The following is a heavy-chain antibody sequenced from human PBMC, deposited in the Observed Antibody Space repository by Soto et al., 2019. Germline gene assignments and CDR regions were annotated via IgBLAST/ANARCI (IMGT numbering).Heavy chain of an antibody. CDR1: CYTFTSYG. Sequence: ASVKVSCKARCYTFTSYGISLLRHSPGQGLEWMGWIGAYNGNTNYAQKVQGRVTMTTDTSTSTAYMELRSLRSDDTAVYYCARYSLAVPAAMKDLEYWGKGTLVTVSS. D-gene: IGHD2-2*01. CDR2: IGAYNGNT. CDR3: ARYSLAVPAAMKDLEY. V-gene: IGHV1-18*01. J-gene: IGHJ4*02.